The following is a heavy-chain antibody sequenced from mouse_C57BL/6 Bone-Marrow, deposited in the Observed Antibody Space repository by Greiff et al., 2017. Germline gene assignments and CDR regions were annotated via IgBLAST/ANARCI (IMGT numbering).Heavy chain of an antibody. J-gene: IGHJ2*01. CDR3: ARRNSSGYVVLDY. V-gene: IGHV2-2*01. CDR1: GFSLTSYG. Sequence: QVQLQQSGPGLVQPSQSLSITCTVSGFSLTSYGVHWVRQSPGKGLEWLGVIWSGGSTDYYAAFISRLSISKDNSKSQVFFKMNSLQADDTAIYYCARRNSSGYVVLDYGGQGTTLTVSS. CDR2: IWSGGST. D-gene: IGHD3-2*02.